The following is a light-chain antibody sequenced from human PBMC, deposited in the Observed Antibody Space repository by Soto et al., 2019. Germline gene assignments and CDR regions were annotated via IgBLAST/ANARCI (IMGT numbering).Light chain of an antibody. V-gene: IGKV2-28*01. Sequence: DIVMTQSPLSLPVTPGEPASISCRSSQSLLHSDSYNYLDWYLQKPGQSPQLLIYLGSNRASGVPDRFSGSGSGTDFTLKISRVEAEDVGIYYCMQALQTPLTFGGGTKVKIK. CDR2: LGS. J-gene: IGKJ4*01. CDR1: QSLLHSDSYNY. CDR3: MQALQTPLT.